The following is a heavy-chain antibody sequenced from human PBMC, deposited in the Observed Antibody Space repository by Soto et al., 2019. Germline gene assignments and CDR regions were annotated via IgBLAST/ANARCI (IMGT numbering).Heavy chain of an antibody. Sequence: QVQLVQSGAEVKKPGSSVKVSCKASGGTFSSYTISWVRQAPGQGLEWMGRIIPILGIANYAQKFQGRVTITADKSTSTAYMELSNLRSEDTAVYYCARDREYSGYDPNWFDPWGQGTLVTVSS. CDR3: ARDREYSGYDPNWFDP. CDR2: IIPILGIA. V-gene: IGHV1-69*08. CDR1: GGTFSSYT. J-gene: IGHJ5*02. D-gene: IGHD5-12*01.